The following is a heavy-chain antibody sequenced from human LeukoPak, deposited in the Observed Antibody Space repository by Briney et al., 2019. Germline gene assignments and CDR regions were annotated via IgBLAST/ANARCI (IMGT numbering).Heavy chain of an antibody. CDR3: ARVSRLRVTGTENWFDP. CDR1: GGSISSYY. J-gene: IGHJ5*02. CDR2: IYYSGST. D-gene: IGHD1-20*01. V-gene: IGHV4-59*01. Sequence: SETLSLTCTVSGGSISSYYWSWIRQPQGKGLEWIGYIYYSGSTNCNPSLKSRVTISVDTSKNQFSLKLSSVTAADTAVYYCARVSRLRVTGTENWFDPWGQGTLVTVSS.